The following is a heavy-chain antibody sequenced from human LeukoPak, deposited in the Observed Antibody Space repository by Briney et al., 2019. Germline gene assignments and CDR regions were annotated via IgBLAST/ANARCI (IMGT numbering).Heavy chain of an antibody. V-gene: IGHV4-39*07. CDR1: GDSISNGTYY. D-gene: IGHD1-26*01. J-gene: IGHJ4*02. Sequence: SETLSLTCTVSGDSISNGTYYWGWIRQPPGKRLEWIGYIYSRGSTYYNPSLKSRVTISLDTPKNQFSLKLSSVTAADTAVYYCARDRFGGVGATSDYWGQGTLVTVSS. CDR2: IYSRGST. CDR3: ARDRFGGVGATSDY.